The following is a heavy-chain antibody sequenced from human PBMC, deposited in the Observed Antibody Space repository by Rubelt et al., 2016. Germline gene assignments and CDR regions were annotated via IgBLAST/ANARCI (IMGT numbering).Heavy chain of an antibody. Sequence: QLGMRGGGLVQPGGSLRLSCAASGFTFSSYWMHWVRQAPGEGLVWVSRLIRDASSAIYADSVKGRFTTSRDNAKSTLYLQMNSLRAEDTAVYYCATGLREAFDLWGQGTRVTVSS. V-gene: IGHV3-74*01. D-gene: IGHD4-17*01. J-gene: IGHJ4*02. CDR1: GFTFSSYW. CDR3: ATGLREAFDL. CDR2: LIRDASSA.